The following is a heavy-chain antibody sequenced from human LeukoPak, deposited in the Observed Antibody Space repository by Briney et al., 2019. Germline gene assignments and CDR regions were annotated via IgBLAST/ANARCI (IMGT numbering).Heavy chain of an antibody. V-gene: IGHV4-61*02. CDR1: GGSISSGSYY. D-gene: IGHD3-10*01. CDR2: IYTSGST. CDR3: ASTRGYGSGSRNFDY. Sequence: SETLSLTCTVSGGSISSGSYYWSWIRQPAGKGLEWIGRIYTSGSTNYNPSLKSRVTISVDTSKNQFSLKLSSVTAADTAVYYCASTRGYGSGSRNFDYWGQGTLVTVSS. J-gene: IGHJ4*02.